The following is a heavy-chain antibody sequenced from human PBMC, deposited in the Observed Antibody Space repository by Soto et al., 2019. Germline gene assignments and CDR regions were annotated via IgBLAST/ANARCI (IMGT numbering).Heavy chain of an antibody. V-gene: IGHV3-21*01. Sequence: GSLRLSFAASGFTFRSYAMNWVRQTQEKGLEWVSSISSTSTYTHYADSVKGRFTISRDNANNSLFLQMNSLRAEDTAIYYCARDLALAGNYWGQGALVTVSS. CDR1: GFTFRSYA. J-gene: IGHJ4*02. CDR3: ARDLALAGNY. D-gene: IGHD6-19*01. CDR2: ISSTSTYT.